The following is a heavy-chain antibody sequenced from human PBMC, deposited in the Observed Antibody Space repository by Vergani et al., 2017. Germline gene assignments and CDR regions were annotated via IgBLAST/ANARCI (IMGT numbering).Heavy chain of an antibody. D-gene: IGHD2-21*02. CDR2: IYDLGIT. Sequence: QVQLQESGPGLVRPSQTLSLTCTVSGTSISAEGYFWNWIRQSAGKGLEWIGRIYDLGITNYNPSLKSRVTFSIDPSKNQFSLHLRSVTAEDTGIYYCARAGDIVVVTPMEAYFDSWGQGTLGAVSS. CDR1: GTSISAEGYF. V-gene: IGHV4-61*02. CDR3: ARAGDIVVVTPMEAYFDS. J-gene: IGHJ4*02.